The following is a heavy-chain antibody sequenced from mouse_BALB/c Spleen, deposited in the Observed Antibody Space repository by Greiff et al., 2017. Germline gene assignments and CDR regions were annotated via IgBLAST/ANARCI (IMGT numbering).Heavy chain of an antibody. Sequence: EVQVVESGGGLVQPGGSRKLSCAASGFTFSSFGMHWVRQAPEKGLEWVAYISSGSSTIYYADTVKGRFTISRDNPKNTLFLQMTSLRSEDTAMYYCARSFYGRNFDYWGQGTTLTVSS. CDR1: GFTFSSFG. J-gene: IGHJ2*01. CDR2: ISSGSSTI. V-gene: IGHV5-17*02. CDR3: ARSFYGRNFDY. D-gene: IGHD1-1*02.